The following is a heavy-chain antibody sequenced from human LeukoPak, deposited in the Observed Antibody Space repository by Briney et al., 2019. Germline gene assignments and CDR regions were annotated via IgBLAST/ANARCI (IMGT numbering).Heavy chain of an antibody. J-gene: IGHJ4*02. CDR3: AKAQRAVAAACFDN. CDR2: ISGSGNSP. CDR1: GFTFSSYA. V-gene: IGHV3-23*01. Sequence: GGSLRLSCTASGFTFSSYAMTWVRQAPGKGLEWVADISGSGNSPNYADSVKGRFTISRDNSNNTLYLQMKTLSPEDTAVYYCAKAQRAVAAACFDNWDQGPLVTVSS. D-gene: IGHD6-19*01.